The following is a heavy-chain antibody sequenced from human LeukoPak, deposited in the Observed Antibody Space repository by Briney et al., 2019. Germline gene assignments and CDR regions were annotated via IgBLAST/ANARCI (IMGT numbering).Heavy chain of an antibody. D-gene: IGHD5-18*01. Sequence: GGSLRLSCAASGFTFSSHWMHWVRQAPGKGLVWVSRINSDGSITSYADSVKGRFTISRDNAKDTLYLQMNSLRAEDAAVYYCASPMGDTAIHDYWGQGTLVTVSS. J-gene: IGHJ4*02. CDR2: INSDGSIT. V-gene: IGHV3-74*01. CDR3: ASPMGDTAIHDY. CDR1: GFTFSSHW.